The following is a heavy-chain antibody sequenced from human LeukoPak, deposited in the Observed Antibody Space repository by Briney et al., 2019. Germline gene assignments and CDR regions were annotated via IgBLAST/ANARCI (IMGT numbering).Heavy chain of an antibody. D-gene: IGHD2-15*01. J-gene: IGHJ4*02. CDR3: ARVGYCSGGSCYPFDY. CDR1: GGSFSGYY. V-gene: IGHV4-59*12. CDR2: IYYSGST. Sequence: SETLSLTCAVYGGSFSGYYWSWIRQPPGKGLEWIGYIYYSGSTNYNPSLKSRVTISVDTSKNQFSLKLSSVTAADTAVYYCARVGYCSGGSCYPFDYWGQGTLVTVSS.